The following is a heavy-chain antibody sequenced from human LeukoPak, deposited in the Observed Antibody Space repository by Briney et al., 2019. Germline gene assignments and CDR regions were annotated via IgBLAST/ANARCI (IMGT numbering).Heavy chain of an antibody. J-gene: IGHJ3*01. V-gene: IGHV3-64*01. D-gene: IGHD4-17*01. CDR2: ISSNGIYT. CDR1: GLTFSDYG. CDR3: ARGPTVFTFNAFDV. Sequence: PGGSLRLSCAASGLTFSDYGMYWVRQAPGKGLEHVSGISSNGIYTYYANSVKGRFTISRDNSKNTLFLQMGSLRADDMAVYYCARGPTVFTFNAFDVWGQGTMVTVSS.